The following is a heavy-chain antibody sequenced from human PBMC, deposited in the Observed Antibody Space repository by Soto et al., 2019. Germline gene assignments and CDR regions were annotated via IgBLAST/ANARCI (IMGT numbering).Heavy chain of an antibody. CDR3: AKDRVRQAVAGEFDY. V-gene: IGHV3-23*01. J-gene: IGHJ4*02. CDR1: GFTFSSYA. Sequence: EVPLLESGGGLVQPGGSLRLSCAASGFTFSSYAMSWVRQAPGKGLEWVSAISGSGGSTYYADSVKGRFTISRDNSQNTLYLQMNSLRAEDTAVYYCAKDRVRQAVAGEFDYWGQGTLVTVSS. CDR2: ISGSGGST. D-gene: IGHD6-19*01.